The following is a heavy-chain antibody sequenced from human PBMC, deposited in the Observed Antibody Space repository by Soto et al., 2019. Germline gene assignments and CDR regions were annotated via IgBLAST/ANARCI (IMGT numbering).Heavy chain of an antibody. CDR3: VQSRCGGDCLQSYSSHSYYGLDV. Sequence: QITLKESGPTLVKPTQTLTLTCTFPGFSFSSIGEGVGWIRQPPGKALEWLALIYWGDDKRYSPSLKRILTITKDTSKNQVVLTMTNMDPVDTATYYCVQSRCGGDCLQSYSSHSYYGLDVWGQGTTVTVSS. J-gene: IGHJ6*02. D-gene: IGHD2-21*02. CDR2: IYWGDDK. V-gene: IGHV2-5*02. CDR1: GFSFSSIGEG.